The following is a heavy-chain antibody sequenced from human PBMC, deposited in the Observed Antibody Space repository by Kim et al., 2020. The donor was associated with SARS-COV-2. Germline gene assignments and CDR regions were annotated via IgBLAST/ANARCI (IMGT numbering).Heavy chain of an antibody. Sequence: GGSLRLSCAASGFTFSDYYMSWIRQAPGKGLEWVSYISSSSSYTNSADSVKGRFTISRDNAKNSLYLQMNSLRAEDTAVYYCARVGYDYVWGSYRDYYYYSGMDVWGQGTTVTVSS. D-gene: IGHD3-16*02. CDR3: ARVGYDYVWGSYRDYYYYSGMDV. V-gene: IGHV3-11*05. J-gene: IGHJ6*02. CDR1: GFTFSDYY. CDR2: ISSSSSYT.